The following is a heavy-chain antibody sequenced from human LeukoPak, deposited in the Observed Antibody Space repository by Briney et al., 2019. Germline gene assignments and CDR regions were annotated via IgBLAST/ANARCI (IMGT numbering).Heavy chain of an antibody. CDR2: INPSGGST. D-gene: IGHD5-18*01. Sequence: ASVKVSCKASGYTFTSYYMHWVRQAPGQGLEWMGIINPSGGSTSYAQKFQGRVTMTRDTSTSTVYMELSSLRSEDTAVYYCARFASFRDTAMYPSYYFDYWGQGTLVTVSS. CDR1: GYTFTSYY. J-gene: IGHJ4*02. CDR3: ARFASFRDTAMYPSYYFDY. V-gene: IGHV1-46*01.